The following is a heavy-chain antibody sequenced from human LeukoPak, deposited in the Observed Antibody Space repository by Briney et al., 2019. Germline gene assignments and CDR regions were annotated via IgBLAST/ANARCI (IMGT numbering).Heavy chain of an antibody. CDR2: IKQDGSEK. Sequence: GGSLRLSCAASGFTFSSYWMSWVRQAPGKGLEWVANIKQDGSEKYYVDSVRGRFTISRDNAKNSLYLQMNSLRAEDTAVYYCTTLYSGPMDYWGQGTLVTVSS. CDR1: GFTFSSYW. D-gene: IGHD3-10*02. J-gene: IGHJ4*02. V-gene: IGHV3-7*01. CDR3: TTLYSGPMDY.